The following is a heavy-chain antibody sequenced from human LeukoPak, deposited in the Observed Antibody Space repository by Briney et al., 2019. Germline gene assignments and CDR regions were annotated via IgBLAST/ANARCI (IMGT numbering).Heavy chain of an antibody. Sequence: GGSLRLSCAASGFTFSSSGMSWVRQAPGKGPEWVSTISGGGSSSYYADSVKGRFTISGDNSKNTLYLQMNSLRVEDTAVYYCADGYCSSSNCYSLFDYWGQGTLVTVSS. V-gene: IGHV3-23*01. CDR2: ISGGGSSS. D-gene: IGHD2-2*01. J-gene: IGHJ4*02. CDR3: ADGYCSSSNCYSLFDY. CDR1: GFTFSSSG.